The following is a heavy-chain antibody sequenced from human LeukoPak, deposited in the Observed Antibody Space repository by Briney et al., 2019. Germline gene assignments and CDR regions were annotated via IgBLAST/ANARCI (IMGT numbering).Heavy chain of an antibody. CDR2: ISYDGSNK. Sequence: GGSLRLSCAASGFTVSSYYMSWVRQAPGKGLEWVAVISYDGSNKYYADSVKGRFTISRDNSKNTLYLQMNSLRAEDTAVYYCAKDGGKAGYYRYDYWGQGTLVTVSS. CDR3: AKDGGKAGYYRYDY. J-gene: IGHJ4*02. V-gene: IGHV3-30*18. CDR1: GFTVSSYY. D-gene: IGHD3-9*01.